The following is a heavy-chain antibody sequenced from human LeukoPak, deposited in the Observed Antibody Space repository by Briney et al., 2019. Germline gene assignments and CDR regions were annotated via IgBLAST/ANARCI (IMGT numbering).Heavy chain of an antibody. CDR2: IYYSGRT. V-gene: IGHV4-59*01. CDR3: ARSFRPRRRQLGDYYYYMDV. Sequence: PSETLSLTCTVCGGSISSYYWSWIRQPQGKGLEWIGYIYYSGRTNYNTSLKSRVTISVATSKNPFSLKLSSVTAADTAVYYCARSFRPRRRQLGDYYYYMDVWGKGTTVTVSS. J-gene: IGHJ6*03. D-gene: IGHD6-6*01. CDR1: GGSISSYY.